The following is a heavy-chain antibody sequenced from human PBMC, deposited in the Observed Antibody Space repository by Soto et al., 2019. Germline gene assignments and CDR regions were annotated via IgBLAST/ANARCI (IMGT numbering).Heavy chain of an antibody. CDR3: ANEHGYSYGYADY. CDR2: ISGSGGST. Sequence: EVQLLESGGGLVQPGGSLRLSCAASGFTLSSYAMSWVRQAPGKGLEWVSAISGSGGSTYYADSVKGRFTISRDNSENTLCLQINSLRAEDTAVYYCANEHGYSYGYADYWGQGTLVTVSS. CDR1: GFTLSSYA. V-gene: IGHV3-23*01. D-gene: IGHD5-18*01. J-gene: IGHJ4*02.